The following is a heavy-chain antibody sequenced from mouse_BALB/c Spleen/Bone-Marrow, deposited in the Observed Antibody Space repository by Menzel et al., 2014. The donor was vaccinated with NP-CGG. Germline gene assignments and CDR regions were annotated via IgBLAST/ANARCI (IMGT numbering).Heavy chain of an antibody. CDR2: IFPGSGNT. Sequence: QVHVKQSGPELVKPGASVKISCKASGYSFTSYYIHWVKQRPGQGLEWIGWIFPGSGNTKYNEKFKGKATLTADTSSSTAYMQLSSLTSEDSAVYFCARRGHGFAWFAYWGQGTLVTVSA. D-gene: IGHD1-2*01. J-gene: IGHJ3*01. CDR1: GYSFTSYY. V-gene: IGHV1-66*01. CDR3: ARRGHGFAWFAY.